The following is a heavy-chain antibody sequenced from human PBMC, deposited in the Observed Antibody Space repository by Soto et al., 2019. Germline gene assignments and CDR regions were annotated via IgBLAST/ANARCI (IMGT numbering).Heavy chain of an antibody. CDR2: ISADNGNT. Sequence: QAQLVQSGAEVKKPGTSVRVSCKASGYNFNNYGITWVRQAPGQGLEWMGWISADNGNTVSAQKLQGRVTMTTDTSTSTAYMDVTSLRFDDTAVYYCARTGDAKNLRHPFWPLTYWGQGTLVIVSS. CDR3: ARTGDAKNLRHPFWPLTY. V-gene: IGHV1-18*01. D-gene: IGHD2-21*01. J-gene: IGHJ4*02. CDR1: GYNFNNYG.